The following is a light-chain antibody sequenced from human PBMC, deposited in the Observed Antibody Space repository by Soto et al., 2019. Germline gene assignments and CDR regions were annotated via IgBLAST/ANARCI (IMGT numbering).Light chain of an antibody. CDR2: DNS. V-gene: IGLV1-51*01. CDR1: SSNIGTNY. Sequence: QSVLTQPPSVSAAPGQKVTISCSGSSSNIGTNYVSWYQQLPGRAPKLVIFDNSKRPPGSPHRFSGSKSGSSAPPGVTGLQTGDEADYYCGTWDSDLGPEVFGGGTKVTVL. CDR3: GTWDSDLGPEV. J-gene: IGLJ3*02.